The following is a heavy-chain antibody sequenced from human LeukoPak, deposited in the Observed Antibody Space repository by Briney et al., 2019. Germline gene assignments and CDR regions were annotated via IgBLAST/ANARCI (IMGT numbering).Heavy chain of an antibody. D-gene: IGHD3-9*01. CDR1: GGSIRSGDNY. Sequence: ASETLSLTCTVSGGSIRSGDNYWTWIRQPPGKGLEWIGYIYYSGSTYYNPSLKSRVSLSLDTSKNQFSLKLSSVTAADTAVYYCARGAEMDFDWLSKYYYYGMDVWGQGTTVTVSS. CDR2: IYYSGST. J-gene: IGHJ6*02. V-gene: IGHV4-30-4*01. CDR3: ARGAEMDFDWLSKYYYYGMDV.